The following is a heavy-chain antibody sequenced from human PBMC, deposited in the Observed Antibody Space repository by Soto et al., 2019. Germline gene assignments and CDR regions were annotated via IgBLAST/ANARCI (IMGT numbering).Heavy chain of an antibody. CDR2: INAGNGDT. CDR1: GYTFTNYA. V-gene: IGHV1-3*05. CDR3: TSSALRPYGGLIGPFDY. Sequence: QVHLVQSGAEEKKRGASVKVSCKASGYTFTNYAMHWVRQAPGQRLEWMGWINAGNGDTKYSQNFQGRVTITRDTSASTAYMELTSMRSEDTAVYYCTSSALRPYGGLIGPFDYWGQGTLVTVSS. D-gene: IGHD3-16*02. J-gene: IGHJ4*02.